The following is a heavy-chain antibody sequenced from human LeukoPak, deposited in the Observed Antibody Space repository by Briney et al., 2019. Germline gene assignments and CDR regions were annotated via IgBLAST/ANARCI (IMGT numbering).Heavy chain of an antibody. J-gene: IGHJ4*02. CDR2: ISGSGGST. Sequence: GGSLRLSCAASGFTFSSYAMSWVRQAPGKGLEWVSAISGSGGSTYYADSVKGRFTISRDNSKNTLYLQMNSLRAEDTAVYYCAKDPSSDIVGANVDYWGQGTLVTVSS. CDR3: AKDPSSDIVGANVDY. CDR1: GFTFSSYA. D-gene: IGHD1-26*01. V-gene: IGHV3-23*01.